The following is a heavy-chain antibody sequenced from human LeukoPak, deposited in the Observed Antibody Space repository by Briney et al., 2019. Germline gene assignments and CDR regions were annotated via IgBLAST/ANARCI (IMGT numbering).Heavy chain of an antibody. Sequence: GGSLRLSCAASGFTFSSYWMNWVRQAPGKGLEWVANIKQDGSEKNYVDSVKGRFTISRDNAKNSLYLQMNSLRVEDTAVYYCARDLGFRSSTSCFPRYWGQGTLVTVSS. J-gene: IGHJ4*02. D-gene: IGHD2-2*01. V-gene: IGHV3-7*03. CDR2: IKQDGSEK. CDR3: ARDLGFRSSTSCFPRY. CDR1: GFTFSSYW.